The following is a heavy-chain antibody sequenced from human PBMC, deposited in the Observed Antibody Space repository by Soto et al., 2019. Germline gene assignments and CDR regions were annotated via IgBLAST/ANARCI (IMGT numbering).Heavy chain of an antibody. CDR2: IYYGGST. CDR1: GGSISSHC. V-gene: IGHV4-59*11. Sequence: SETLSLTCTVSGGSISSHCWSWIRQPPGKGLEWIGYIYYGGSTNYNPSLKSRVTISVDTSKNQFSLKLSSVTAADTAVYYCATGTGALDYWGQGTLVTVSS. CDR3: ATGTGALDY. J-gene: IGHJ4*02.